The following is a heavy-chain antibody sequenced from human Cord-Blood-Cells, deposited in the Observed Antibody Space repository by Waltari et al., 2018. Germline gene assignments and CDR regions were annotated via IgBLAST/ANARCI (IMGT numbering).Heavy chain of an antibody. CDR1: GFTFDDYT. J-gene: IGHJ3*02. D-gene: IGHD3-10*01. CDR2: ISWDGGST. Sequence: AASGFTFDDYTMHWVRQAPGKGLEWVSLISWDGGSTYYADSVKGRFTISRDNSKNSLYLQMNRLRTEDTALYYCAKDIAESSAFDICGQGTMVTVSS. V-gene: IGHV3-43*01. CDR3: AKDIAESSAFDI.